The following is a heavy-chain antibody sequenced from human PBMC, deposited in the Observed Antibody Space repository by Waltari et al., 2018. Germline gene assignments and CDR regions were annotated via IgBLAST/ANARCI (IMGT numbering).Heavy chain of an antibody. J-gene: IGHJ4*02. CDR3: ASMVANWNYDY. Sequence: QLQLQESGPGLVKPSETLSLTCTVSGGSISSSSYYWGWIRQPPGKGLEWIGSIYYSGSTYYNPSLKSRVTISVDTSKNQFSLKLSSVTAADTAVYYCASMVANWNYDYWGQGTLVIVSS. CDR1: GGSISSSSYY. V-gene: IGHV4-39*07. D-gene: IGHD1-7*01. CDR2: IYYSGST.